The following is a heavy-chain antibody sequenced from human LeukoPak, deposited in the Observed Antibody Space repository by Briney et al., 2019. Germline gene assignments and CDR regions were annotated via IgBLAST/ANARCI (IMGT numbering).Heavy chain of an antibody. CDR1: GFTFSDFT. D-gene: IGHD2-15*01. CDR3: AKLGWFQTHWYFDV. CDR2: VSGRST. Sequence: PGGSLRLSCAASGFTFSDFTMNGVRQAPGKGLEWVSGVSGRSTYNAYSVRGRFTISRDNSKSTLYLQMNSLKAEDTAIYYCAKLGWFQTHWYFDVWGRGTLVTVSS. J-gene: IGHJ2*01. V-gene: IGHV3-23*01.